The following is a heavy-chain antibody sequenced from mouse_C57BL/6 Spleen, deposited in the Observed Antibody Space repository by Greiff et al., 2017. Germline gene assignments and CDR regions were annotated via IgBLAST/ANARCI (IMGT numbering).Heavy chain of an antibody. CDR1: GYTFTSYW. D-gene: IGHD2-5*01. Sequence: QVQLQQPGTELVKPGASVKLSCKASGYTFTSYWMHWVKQRPGQGLEWIGNINPSNGGTNYNEKFKSKATMTVDKSSSTAYMQLSSLTSEDSAVYYCAREGAYYSNYFDYWGQGTTLTVSS. CDR3: AREGAYYSNYFDY. CDR2: INPSNGGT. J-gene: IGHJ2*01. V-gene: IGHV1-53*01.